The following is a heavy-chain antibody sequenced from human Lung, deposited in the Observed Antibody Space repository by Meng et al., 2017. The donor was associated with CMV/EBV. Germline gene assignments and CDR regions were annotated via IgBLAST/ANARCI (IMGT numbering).Heavy chain of an antibody. CDR2: INPNSGGT. J-gene: IGHJ5*02. CDR1: GYTFTGYY. CDR3: ASGGYCSSTSCYRGWFDP. V-gene: IGHV1-2*02. D-gene: IGHD2-2*02. Sequence: ASVKVSCKASGYTFTGYYMHWVRQAPGQGLEWMGWINPNSGGTNYAQKFQGRVTMTRDTSISTAYMELSRLRSDDTAVYYCASGGYCSSTSCYRGWFDPSGHGTLVTVSS.